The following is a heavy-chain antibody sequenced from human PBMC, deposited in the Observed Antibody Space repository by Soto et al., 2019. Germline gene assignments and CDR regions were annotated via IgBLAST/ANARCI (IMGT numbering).Heavy chain of an antibody. V-gene: IGHV3-74*01. D-gene: IGHD3-10*01. CDR1: GFTFSSYW. CDR3: ARGLRMVRGGGGMDV. J-gene: IGHJ6*02. Sequence: EVQLVESGGGLVQPGGSLRLSCAASGFTFSSYWMHWVRQAPGKGLVWVSGINSDGSSTSYADSVKGRCTISRDKAKNPLYLQMNSLRAEDTAVYCCARGLRMVRGGGGMDVWGQGTTVTVSS. CDR2: INSDGSST.